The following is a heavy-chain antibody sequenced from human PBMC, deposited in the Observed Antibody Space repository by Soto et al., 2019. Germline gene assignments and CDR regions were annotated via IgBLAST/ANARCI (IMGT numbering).Heavy chain of an antibody. CDR2: IIPIFGTA. CDR1: GGTFSSYA. CDR3: ARETYSSSPQAHFDY. V-gene: IGHV1-69*06. J-gene: IGHJ4*02. D-gene: IGHD6-6*01. Sequence: SVKVSCKASGGTFSSYAISWVRQAPGQGLEWMGGIIPIFGTANYAQKFQGRVTITADKSTSTAYMELSSLRSEDTAVYYCARETYSSSPQAHFDYWGQGTLVTVS.